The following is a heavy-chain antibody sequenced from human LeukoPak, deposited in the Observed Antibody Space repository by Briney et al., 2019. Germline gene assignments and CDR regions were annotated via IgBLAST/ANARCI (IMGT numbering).Heavy chain of an antibody. CDR2: IYYSGST. CDR1: GGSISSYY. D-gene: IGHD6-13*01. Sequence: SETLSLTCTVSGGSISSYYWSWIRQPPGKGLEWIGYIYYSGSTNYNPSLKSRVTISVDTSKNQFSLKLSSVTAADTAVYYCARAPGIAAAGYSDYWGQGALVTVSS. J-gene: IGHJ4*02. CDR3: ARAPGIAAAGYSDY. V-gene: IGHV4-59*01.